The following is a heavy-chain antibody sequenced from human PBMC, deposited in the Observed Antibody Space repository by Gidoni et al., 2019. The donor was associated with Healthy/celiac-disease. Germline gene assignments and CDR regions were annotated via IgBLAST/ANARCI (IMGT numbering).Heavy chain of an antibody. CDR3: ARAARIFLPIGYYYYMDV. V-gene: IGHV3-72*01. CDR1: GFTFSDHY. Sequence: EVQLVESGGGLVQPGGSLRLSCAASGFTFSDHYMDWVRQAPGKGLEWVGRTRNKANSYTTEYAASVKGRFTISRDDSKNSLYLQMNSLKTEDTAVYYCARAARIFLPIGYYYYMDVWGKGTTVTVSS. CDR2: TRNKANSYTT. D-gene: IGHD3-9*01. J-gene: IGHJ6*03.